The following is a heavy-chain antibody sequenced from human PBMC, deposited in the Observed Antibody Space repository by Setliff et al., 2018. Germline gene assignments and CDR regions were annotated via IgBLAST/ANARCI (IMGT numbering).Heavy chain of an antibody. J-gene: IGHJ3*02. CDR3: ARDRGSGSLHPGSAFDI. D-gene: IGHD1-26*01. CDR1: GGTFSSYV. V-gene: IGHV1-69*13. Sequence: SVKVSCKASGGTFSSYVISWVREAPGQGPEWMGGIIPMFGTNYAQKFQGRVTITADESTSTAYMELRSLRSDDTAVYYCARDRGSGSLHPGSAFDIWGQGTMVTVSS. CDR2: IIPMFGT.